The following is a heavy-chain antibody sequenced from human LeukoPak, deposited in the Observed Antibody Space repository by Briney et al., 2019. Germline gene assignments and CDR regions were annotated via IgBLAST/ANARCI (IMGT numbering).Heavy chain of an antibody. D-gene: IGHD6-19*01. CDR3: ASIVYISGDY. V-gene: IGHV3-48*03. Sequence: PGGSLRLSCAASGFTFSSYEMNWVRQAPGEGLEWVSYISSSGSTIYYADSVKGRFTISRDNAKNSLYLQMNSLRAEDTAVYYCASIVYISGDYWGQGTLVTVSS. CDR2: ISSSGSTI. J-gene: IGHJ4*02. CDR1: GFTFSSYE.